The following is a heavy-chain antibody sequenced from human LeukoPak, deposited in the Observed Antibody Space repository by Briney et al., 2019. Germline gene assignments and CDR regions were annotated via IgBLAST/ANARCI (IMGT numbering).Heavy chain of an antibody. D-gene: IGHD3-10*01. CDR3: ASAITMVRSGFGY. J-gene: IGHJ4*02. CDR1: GFTVSSNY. Sequence: PGGSLRLSCAASGFTVSSNYMSWVRQAPGKGLEWVSSISSSSSYIYYADSVKGRFTISRDNAKNSLYLQMNSLRAEDTAVYYCASAITMVRSGFGYWGQGTLVTVSS. V-gene: IGHV3-21*01. CDR2: ISSSSSYI.